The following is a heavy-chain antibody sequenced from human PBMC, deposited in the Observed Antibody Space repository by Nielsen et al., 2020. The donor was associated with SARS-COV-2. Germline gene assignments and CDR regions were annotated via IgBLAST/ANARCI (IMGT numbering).Heavy chain of an antibody. V-gene: IGHV3-7*03. Sequence: GESLKISCAASGFTFSSYWMSWVRQAPGKGPEWVANIKQDGSEKYYVDSVKGRFTISRDNAKNSLYLQMNSLRAEDTAVYYCARGGAPRGWYYGMDVWGQGTTVTVSS. CDR1: GFTFSSYW. J-gene: IGHJ6*02. D-gene: IGHD5-12*01. CDR3: ARGGAPRGWYYGMDV. CDR2: IKQDGSEK.